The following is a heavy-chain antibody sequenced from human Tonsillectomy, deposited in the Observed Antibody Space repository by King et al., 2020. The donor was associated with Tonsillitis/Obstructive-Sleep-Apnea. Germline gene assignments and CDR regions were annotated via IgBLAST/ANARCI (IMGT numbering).Heavy chain of an antibody. CDR2: ISWNSGRI. J-gene: IGHJ3*02. CDR1: GFTFDDYA. Sequence: VQLVESGGDLIQPGRSLRLSCAASGFTFDDYAMHWVRHTPGKGLEWGSGISWNSGRIAYADSVKGRFTISKDNAENSLYLQMNRLRAEDTAFYYCAKTAPELERRGAFDIWGQGTMVTVSS. D-gene: IGHD1-1*01. V-gene: IGHV3-9*01. CDR3: AKTAPELERRGAFDI.